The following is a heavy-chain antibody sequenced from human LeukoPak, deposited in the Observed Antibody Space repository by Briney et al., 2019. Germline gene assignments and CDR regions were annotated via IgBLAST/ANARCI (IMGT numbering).Heavy chain of an antibody. D-gene: IGHD6-13*01. Sequence: SETLSLTCTVSGGSISSSSYYWGWIRQPPGKGLEWIGSIYYSGSTYYNPSLKSRVTISVDTSKNQFSLKLSSVTAADTAVYYWAKVYYSNSFRYWYFDLWGRGTLVTVSS. J-gene: IGHJ2*01. V-gene: IGHV4-39*07. CDR2: IYYSGST. CDR1: GGSISSSSYY. CDR3: AKVYYSNSFRYWYFDL.